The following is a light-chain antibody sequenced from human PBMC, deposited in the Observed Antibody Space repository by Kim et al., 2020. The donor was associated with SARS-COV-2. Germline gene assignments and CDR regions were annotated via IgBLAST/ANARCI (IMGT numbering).Light chain of an antibody. CDR2: AAS. J-gene: IGKJ4*01. CDR3: HQYGTSPQT. Sequence: LTPGARATLSCRDSQSVRDRSLAWYQQRHGQAPRLLMIAASDRTTGIPDRFSGSVSGTDFTLTISRLEPEDYAVYYCHQYGTSPQTFGGGTKVEI. V-gene: IGKV3-20*01. CDR1: QSVRDRS.